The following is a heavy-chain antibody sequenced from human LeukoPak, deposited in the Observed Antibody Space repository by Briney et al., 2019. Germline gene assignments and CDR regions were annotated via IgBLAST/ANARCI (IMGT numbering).Heavy chain of an antibody. CDR3: AIHSSSWTNWFDP. D-gene: IGHD6-13*01. J-gene: IGHJ5*02. CDR1: GFTFSSYS. Sequence: GGSLRLSCAASGFTFSSYSMSWVRQAPGKGLEWVSVIYSGGSTYYADSVKGRFTISRDNSKNTLYLQMNSLRAEDTAVYYCAIHSSSWTNWFDPWGQGTLVTVSS. V-gene: IGHV3-53*01. CDR2: IYSGGST.